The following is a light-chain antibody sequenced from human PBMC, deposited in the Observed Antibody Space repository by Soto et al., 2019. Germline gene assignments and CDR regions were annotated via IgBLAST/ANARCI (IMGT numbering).Light chain of an antibody. CDR1: QTISSW. Sequence: DIKMTQSPSTLSGSVGERVTITWRASQTISSWLAWYQQKPGKAPKLLIYKASTLKSGVPSRFSGSGSGTEFTLTISSLQPDDFATYYCQHYNSYSEALGQGTKVDIK. CDR2: KAS. J-gene: IGKJ1*01. CDR3: QHYNSYSEA. V-gene: IGKV1-5*03.